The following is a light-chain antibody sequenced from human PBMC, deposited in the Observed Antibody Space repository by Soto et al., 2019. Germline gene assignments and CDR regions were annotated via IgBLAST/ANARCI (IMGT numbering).Light chain of an antibody. CDR2: DND. CDR3: ATWDRSLSVGV. J-gene: IGLJ2*01. Sequence: SVLTQPPSVSAAPGEKVTISCSGSSSNIGNNYLFWYQQLPGTAPKLLIYDNDKRPSGIPDRFSGSKSGTSATLGITGLQTGDEADYYCATWDRSLSVGVFGGGTQLTVL. CDR1: SSNIGNNY. V-gene: IGLV1-51*01.